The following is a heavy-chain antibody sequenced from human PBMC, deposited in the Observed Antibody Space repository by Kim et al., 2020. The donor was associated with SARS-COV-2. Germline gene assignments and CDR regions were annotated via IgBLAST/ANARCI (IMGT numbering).Heavy chain of an antibody. D-gene: IGHD5-18*01. CDR3: AKRLRTGVDTAMVRPPDY. CDR1: GFTFSSYG. Sequence: GGSLRLSCAASGFTFSSYGMHWVRQAPGKGLEWVAVISYDGSNKYYADSVKGRFTISRDNSKNTLYLQMNSLRAEDTAVYYCAKRLRTGVDTAMVRPPDYWGQGTLVTVSS. V-gene: IGHV3-30*18. CDR2: ISYDGSNK. J-gene: IGHJ4*02.